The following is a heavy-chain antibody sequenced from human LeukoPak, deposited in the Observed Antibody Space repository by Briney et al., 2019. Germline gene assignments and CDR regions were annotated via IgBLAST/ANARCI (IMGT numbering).Heavy chain of an antibody. CDR3: TRDVWGDRDGFFEY. J-gene: IGHJ4*02. V-gene: IGHV3-74*01. D-gene: IGHD5-24*01. CDR1: GFTFSNYW. Sequence: GGSLRLSFAAPGFTFSNYWMHWVRQTPGEGLLWVSLINLDGRSTSYAESVKGRFTISRDNAKNTLYMQMNSLRAEDSAVYYCTRDVWGDRDGFFEYWGQGTLVTVSS. CDR2: INLDGRST.